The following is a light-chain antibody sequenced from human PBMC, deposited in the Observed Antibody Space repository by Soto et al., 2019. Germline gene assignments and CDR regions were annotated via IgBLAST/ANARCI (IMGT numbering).Light chain of an antibody. CDR2: DAS. CDR3: HQYDAYSWT. V-gene: IGKV1-5*01. CDR1: QSIGSW. Sequence: DIQMTQSPSTLSASVGDRVTITCRASQSIGSWLAWYQQKPGKAPRLLIFDASSLESGVPSRFSGSGSGTEFTLTISSLQPDDFATYYCHQYDAYSWTFGQGTKVEIK. J-gene: IGKJ1*01.